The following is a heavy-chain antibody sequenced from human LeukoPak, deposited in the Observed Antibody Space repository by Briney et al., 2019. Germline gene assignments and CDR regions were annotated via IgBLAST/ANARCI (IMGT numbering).Heavy chain of an antibody. CDR2: MYYSGST. J-gene: IGHJ5*02. CDR3: ARPYYYDSTIDP. CDR1: GGSISSGDYY. Sequence: SETLSLTCTVSGGSISSGDYYWSWIRQPPGKGLEWIAYMYYSGSTYYNPSLKSRVTMSADTSKNQLSLKLSSVTAADTAVYYCARPYYYDSTIDPWGHGILVTVSS. V-gene: IGHV4-30-4*01. D-gene: IGHD3-22*01.